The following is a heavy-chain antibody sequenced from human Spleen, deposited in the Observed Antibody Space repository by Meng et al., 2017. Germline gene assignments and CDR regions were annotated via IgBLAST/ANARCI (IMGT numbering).Heavy chain of an antibody. CDR1: GYTFTNYG. D-gene: IGHD3-16*01. J-gene: IGHJ4*02. CDR2: INPNSGGT. CDR3: ARGAHWGRIIDY. V-gene: IGHV1-2*06. Sequence: ASVKVSCKASGYTFTNYGITWVRQAPGQGLEWMGRINPNSGGTNYAQKFQGRVTMTRDTSISTAYMELSRLRSEDTAVYYGARGAHWGRIIDYWGQGTLVTVSS.